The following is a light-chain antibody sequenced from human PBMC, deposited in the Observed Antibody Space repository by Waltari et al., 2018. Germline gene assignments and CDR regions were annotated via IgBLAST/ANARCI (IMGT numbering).Light chain of an antibody. V-gene: IGKV4-1*01. J-gene: IGKJ2*01. Sequence: DIVMTQSPDSLAVSLGKRATINFKSSQNILYSSNSKNYLAWYQHKPGQPPKLLIYWASTRESGVPDRFSGSGSETDFTLTISSLQAEDVAVYYCQQYYSIPYTFGQGTKLEIK. CDR3: QQYYSIPYT. CDR1: QNILYSSNSKNY. CDR2: WAS.